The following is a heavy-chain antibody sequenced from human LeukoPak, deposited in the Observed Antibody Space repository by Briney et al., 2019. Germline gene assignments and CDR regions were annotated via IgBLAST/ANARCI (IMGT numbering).Heavy chain of an antibody. D-gene: IGHD3-22*01. V-gene: IGHV4-59*01. CDR3: ARGYDSSGYPDALDI. CDR2: IYYSGST. CDR1: GGSISSYY. J-gene: IGHJ3*02. Sequence: SETLSLTCTVSGGSISSYYWSWIRQPPGKGLEWIGYIYYSGSTNYNPSLKSRVTISVDASKNQFSLKLSSVTAADTAVYYCARGYDSSGYPDALDIWGQGTMVTVSS.